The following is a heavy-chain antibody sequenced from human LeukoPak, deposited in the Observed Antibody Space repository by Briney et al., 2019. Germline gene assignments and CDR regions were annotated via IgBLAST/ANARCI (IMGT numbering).Heavy chain of an antibody. J-gene: IGHJ4*02. Sequence: GGSLRLSCVDSEFTISRYWMHWVRQAPGEGLVWVSRINIDGSTTDYADSVKGRFSISRDNAKNTLYLQMNSLRVEDTAIYYCARDLAGARDKWGQGTLVTVSS. CDR3: ARDLAGARDK. V-gene: IGHV3-74*01. D-gene: IGHD2-15*01. CDR1: EFTISRYW. CDR2: INIDGSTT.